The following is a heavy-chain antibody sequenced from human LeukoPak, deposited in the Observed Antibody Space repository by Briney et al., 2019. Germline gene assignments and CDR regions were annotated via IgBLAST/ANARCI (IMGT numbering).Heavy chain of an antibody. CDR1: GGSFSGYY. V-gene: IGHV4-34*01. J-gene: IGHJ4*02. Sequence: SETLSLTCAVYGGSFSGYYWSWIRQPPGKGLEWIGEINHSGSTNYNPSLKSRVTISVDTSKNQFSLRLSSVTAADTAVYYCARHGGSSIAALDYWGQGTLVTVSS. CDR2: INHSGST. D-gene: IGHD6-6*01. CDR3: ARHGGSSIAALDY.